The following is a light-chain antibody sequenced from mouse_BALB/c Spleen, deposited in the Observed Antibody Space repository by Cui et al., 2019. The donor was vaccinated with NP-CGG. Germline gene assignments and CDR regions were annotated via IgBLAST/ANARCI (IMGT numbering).Light chain of an antibody. V-gene: IGLV1*01. CDR2: GTN. CDR1: TGAVTTSNY. Sequence: HALVILQSPLTTSPGETVTFTCRSSTGAVTTSNYANWVQEKPDHLFTGLIGGTNNRVPGVPARFSGSLIGDKAALTITGAQTEDEAIYFCALWYNNHWVFGGGTKLTVL. J-gene: IGLJ1*01. CDR3: ALWYNNHWV.